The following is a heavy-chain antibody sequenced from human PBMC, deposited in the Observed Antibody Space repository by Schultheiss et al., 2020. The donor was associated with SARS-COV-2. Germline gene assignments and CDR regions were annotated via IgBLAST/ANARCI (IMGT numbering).Heavy chain of an antibody. D-gene: IGHD4-23*01. CDR3: ARDDGGYPRSPSYWYFDL. J-gene: IGHJ2*01. Sequence: SETLSLTCTVSGGSISGYYWNWIRQPPGEGLEWIGYIYYRGTTNYNPSLKSRVTISVDTSNNQFSLKLSSVTAADTAVYYCARDDGGYPRSPSYWYFDLWGRGTLVTVSS. CDR2: IYYRGTT. V-gene: IGHV4-59*01. CDR1: GGSISGYY.